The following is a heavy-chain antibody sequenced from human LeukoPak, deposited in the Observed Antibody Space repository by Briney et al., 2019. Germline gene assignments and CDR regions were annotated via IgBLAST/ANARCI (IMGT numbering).Heavy chain of an antibody. CDR2: ISNSGTT. CDR1: GDSVTSGGYF. V-gene: IGHV4-31*03. Sequence: SETLSLTCTVSGDSVTSGGYFWTWIRQHPGKGLEWIGYISNSGTTSYNPSLKSRVSISADTSNNQFSLRLSSVTAADTAVYYCARDVVVTSSPYAFDIWGQGTMVTVSS. J-gene: IGHJ3*02. CDR3: ARDVVVTSSPYAFDI. D-gene: IGHD2-21*02.